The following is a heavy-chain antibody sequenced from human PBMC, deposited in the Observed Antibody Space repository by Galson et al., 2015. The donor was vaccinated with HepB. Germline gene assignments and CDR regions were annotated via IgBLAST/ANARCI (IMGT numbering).Heavy chain of an antibody. J-gene: IGHJ3*02. CDR3: ARSPTYYDYVWGSYRSPEGAFDI. CDR2: INPNSGGT. Sequence: SVKVSCKSSGYTFTGYYMHWVRQAPGQGLEWMGWINPNSGGTNYAQKFQGRVTMTRDTSISTAYMELSRLRSDDTAVYYCARSPTYYDYVWGSYRSPEGAFDIWGQGTMVTVSS. D-gene: IGHD3-16*02. CDR1: GYTFTGYY. V-gene: IGHV1-2*02.